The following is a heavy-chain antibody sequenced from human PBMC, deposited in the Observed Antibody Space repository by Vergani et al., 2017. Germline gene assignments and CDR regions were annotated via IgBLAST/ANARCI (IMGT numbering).Heavy chain of an antibody. CDR2: ISSGGGDI. Sequence: EVQLLESGGGLVQPGGSRRLSCAGAGFTFDTNTMAYVRQAPGKGLEWVATISSGGGDIFYADSVKGRFTISRDNSKNTLFLQMNSLKDEDTAVYYCTTAWGLYYLHGECFQYWGRGTLVSVSS. D-gene: IGHD3-10*01. CDR3: TTAWGLYYLHGECFQY. J-gene: IGHJ1*01. V-gene: IGHV3-23*01. CDR1: GFTFDTNT.